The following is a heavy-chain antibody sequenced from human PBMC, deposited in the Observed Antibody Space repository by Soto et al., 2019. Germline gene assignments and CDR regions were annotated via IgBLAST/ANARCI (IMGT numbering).Heavy chain of an antibody. Sequence: EVQLVESGGGLVKPGGSLRLSCAASGFTFSSYSMNWVRQAPGQGLEWVSSISSSSSYIYYADSVKGRFTISRDNAKNSLYLQMNSLRDEDTAVYYCARDHAYYDFWSDYQVYYYYGMDVWGQGTTVTVSS. CDR1: GFTFSSYS. J-gene: IGHJ6*02. CDR3: ARDHAYYDFWSDYQVYYYYGMDV. D-gene: IGHD3-3*01. V-gene: IGHV3-21*01. CDR2: ISSSSSYI.